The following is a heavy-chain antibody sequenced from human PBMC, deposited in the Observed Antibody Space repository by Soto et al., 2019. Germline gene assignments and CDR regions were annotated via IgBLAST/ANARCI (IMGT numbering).Heavy chain of an antibody. CDR3: ATRITVFGLLIPPFDP. CDR1: GGSVNGYY. J-gene: IGHJ5*02. D-gene: IGHD3-3*01. CDR2: INHTGGT. V-gene: IGHV4-34*01. Sequence: SETLSLTCAVYGGSVNGYYWNWIRQPPGKGLEWIGEINHTGGTHYNPSLKSRVTMSVDTSKNQFSLRLSSVTAADTAIYYCATRITVFGLLIPPFDPGGQGTQVTVPA.